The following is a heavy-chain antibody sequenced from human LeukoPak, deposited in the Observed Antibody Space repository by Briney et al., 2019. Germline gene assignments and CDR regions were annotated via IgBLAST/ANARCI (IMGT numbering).Heavy chain of an antibody. D-gene: IGHD5-18*01. J-gene: IGHJ4*02. Sequence: KPSETLSLTCTVSGFSISSGHYWGWGRQPPGAGLEGIGRVYQSGTTYYNPSLKSRVTTSVDMSRNQFSLRLRPVTAADTAVSYCARIFIRNGYSSYFDCWGQGTLVTVSS. CDR2: VYQSGTT. CDR1: GFSISSGHY. V-gene: IGHV4-38-2*02. CDR3: ARIFIRNGYSSYFDC.